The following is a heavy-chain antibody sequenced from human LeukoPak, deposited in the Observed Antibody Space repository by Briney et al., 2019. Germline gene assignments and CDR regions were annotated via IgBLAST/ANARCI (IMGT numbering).Heavy chain of an antibody. V-gene: IGHV3-23*01. Sequence: GGSLRLSCAASGFTFSSYAMSWVRQAPGKGLEWVSAISGSGGSTYYADAVKGRFTISRDNSKNTLYLQMNSLTAEDTAVYYGAKDSSSWYDSFDYWGQGTLVTVSS. CDR1: GFTFSSYA. CDR2: ISGSGGST. J-gene: IGHJ4*01. CDR3: AKDSSSWYDSFDY. D-gene: IGHD6-13*01.